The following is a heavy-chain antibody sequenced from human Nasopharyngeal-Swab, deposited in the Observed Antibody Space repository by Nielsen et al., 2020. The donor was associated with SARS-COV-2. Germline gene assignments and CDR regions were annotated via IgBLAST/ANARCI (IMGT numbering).Heavy chain of an antibody. D-gene: IGHD2-2*01. CDR3: ARETHDCSSTSCPPGY. CDR1: GGTFSSYA. Sequence: SVKVSCKASGGTFSSYAISWVRQAPGQGLEWMGGIIPIFGTANYAQKSQGRVTITADESTSTAYMELSSLRSEDTAVYYCARETHDCSSTSCPPGYWGQGTLVTVSS. J-gene: IGHJ4*02. CDR2: IIPIFGTA. V-gene: IGHV1-69*13.